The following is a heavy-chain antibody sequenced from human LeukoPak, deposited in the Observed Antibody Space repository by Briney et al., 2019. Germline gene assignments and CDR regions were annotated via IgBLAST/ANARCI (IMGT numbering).Heavy chain of an antibody. Sequence: GGSLRLSCAASGFTFSSYEMNWVRQAPGKGLEWVSFISTSGNTIYYVDSVKGRFTISRDNAKNSLYLQMNSLRDEDTAVYYCARAPSIVEVFDIWGQGTMVTVSS. CDR1: GFTFSSYE. CDR3: ARAPSIVEVFDI. J-gene: IGHJ3*02. D-gene: IGHD2-15*01. V-gene: IGHV3-48*03. CDR2: ISTSGNTI.